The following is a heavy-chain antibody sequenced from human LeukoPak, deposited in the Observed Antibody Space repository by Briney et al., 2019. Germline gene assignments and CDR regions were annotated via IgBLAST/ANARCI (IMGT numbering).Heavy chain of an antibody. CDR3: ARTYSTAEAFDI. CDR2: IYHSGST. Sequence: SETLSLTCAVSGGSISSGGYSWSWIRQPPGKGLEWIGYIYHSGSTYYNPSLKSRVTISVDRSKNQFSLKLSSVTAADTAVYYCARTYSTAEAFDIWGQGTMVTVSS. V-gene: IGHV4-30-2*01. J-gene: IGHJ3*02. D-gene: IGHD6-13*01. CDR1: GGSISSGGYS.